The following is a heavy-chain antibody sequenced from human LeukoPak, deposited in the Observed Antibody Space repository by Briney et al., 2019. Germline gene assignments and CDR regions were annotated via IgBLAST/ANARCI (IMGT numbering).Heavy chain of an antibody. Sequence: QPGGSLRLSCAASGFTFSSYAMHWVRQAPGKGLEWVAVISYDGSNKYYADSVKGRFTISRDNSKNTLYLQMNSLRAEDTAVYYCARDKRWLQLLGYWGQGTLVTVSS. D-gene: IGHD5-24*01. J-gene: IGHJ4*02. V-gene: IGHV3-30-3*01. CDR1: GFTFSSYA. CDR3: ARDKRWLQLLGY. CDR2: ISYDGSNK.